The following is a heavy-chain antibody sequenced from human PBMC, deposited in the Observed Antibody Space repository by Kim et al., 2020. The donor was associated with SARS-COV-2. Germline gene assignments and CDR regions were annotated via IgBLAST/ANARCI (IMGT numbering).Heavy chain of an antibody. Sequence: YTPSLSSRVTISVDKSKNQFSLKLSSVTAADTAVYYCATVITMVRGVIPTWGQGTLVTVSS. CDR3: ATVITMVRGVIPT. J-gene: IGHJ5*02. V-gene: IGHV4-4*02. D-gene: IGHD3-10*01.